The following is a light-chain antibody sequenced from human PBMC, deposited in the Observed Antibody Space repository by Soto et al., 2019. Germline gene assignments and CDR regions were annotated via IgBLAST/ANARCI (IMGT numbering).Light chain of an antibody. V-gene: IGLV4-69*01. CDR2: LNSDGSH. CDR1: SGHSSYA. CDR3: QTWGTGIHWV. Sequence: QAVVTQSPSASASLGASVKLTCTLSSGHSSYAIAWHQQQPEKGPRYLMKLNSDGSHSKGDGIPDRFSGSSSGAERYLTTSSLQSEDEADYYCQTWGTGIHWVFGGGTKLTVL. J-gene: IGLJ3*02.